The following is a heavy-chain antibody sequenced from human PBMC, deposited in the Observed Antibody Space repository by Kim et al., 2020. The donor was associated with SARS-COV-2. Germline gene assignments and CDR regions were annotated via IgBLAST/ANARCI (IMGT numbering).Heavy chain of an antibody. V-gene: IGHV1-69*04. Sequence: SVKVSCKASGGTFSSYAISWVRQAPGQGLEWMGRIIPILGIANYAQKFQGRVTITADKSTSTAYMELSSLRSEDTAVYYCARGSDTAMVRGRAFDIWGQGKMVTVSS. D-gene: IGHD5-18*01. CDR2: IIPILGIA. J-gene: IGHJ3*02. CDR1: GGTFSSYA. CDR3: ARGSDTAMVRGRAFDI.